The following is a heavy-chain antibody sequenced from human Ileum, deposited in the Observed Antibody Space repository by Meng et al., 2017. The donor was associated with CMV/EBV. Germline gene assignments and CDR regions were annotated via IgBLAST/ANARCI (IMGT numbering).Heavy chain of an antibody. Sequence: GESLKISCAASGFTVSSNYMSWVRQAPGKGLEWVGFIRSKAYGGTTEYAASVKGRFTISRDDSKSIAYLQINSLKTEDTAVYYCTRVAEWFGELLGYWGQGTLVTVSS. CDR2: IRSKAYGGTT. V-gene: IGHV3-49*04. D-gene: IGHD3-10*01. J-gene: IGHJ4*02. CDR3: TRVAEWFGELLGY. CDR1: GFTVSSNY.